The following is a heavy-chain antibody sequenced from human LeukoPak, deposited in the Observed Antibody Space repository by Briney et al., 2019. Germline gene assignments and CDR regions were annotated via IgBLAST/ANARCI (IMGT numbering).Heavy chain of an antibody. V-gene: IGHV4-34*01. Sequence: NPSETLSLTCAVYGGSFSGYYWSWIRQPPGKGLEWIGEINHSGSTNYNPSLKSRVTISVDTSKNQFSLKLSSVTDADTAVYYCASSVGSTDYWGQGTLVTVSS. J-gene: IGHJ4*02. CDR1: GGSFSGYY. CDR2: INHSGST. D-gene: IGHD1-26*01. CDR3: ASSVGSTDY.